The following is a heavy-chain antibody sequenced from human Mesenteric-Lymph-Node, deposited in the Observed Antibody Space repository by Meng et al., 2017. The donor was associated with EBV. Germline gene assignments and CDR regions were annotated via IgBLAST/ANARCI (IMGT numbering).Heavy chain of an antibody. J-gene: IGHJ4*02. V-gene: IGHV4-4*03. CDR1: GGSIYECNW. CDR3: ARGLGGSGKYHFDF. CDR2: TYHSGSS. Sequence: QQSGPGLCKPPGTRHLPCAFTGGSIYECNWWSSVRQPPGKGLEWIGETYHSGSSNYSPSLKSRVSMSVDNSKNQFSLTLHSVTAADTAVYYCARGLGGSGKYHFDFWGPGILVTVSS. D-gene: IGHD3-10*01.